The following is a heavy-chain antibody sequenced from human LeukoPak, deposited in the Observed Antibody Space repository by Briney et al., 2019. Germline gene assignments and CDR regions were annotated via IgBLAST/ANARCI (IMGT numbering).Heavy chain of an antibody. D-gene: IGHD3-10*01. V-gene: IGHV3-30*04. CDR1: AFRFRFYT. CDR2: VSYDADHI. Sequence: GGSLRLSCAASAFRFRFYTMHWVRQAPGRGLEWVAVVSYDADHIYYADSVKGRFTISRDNSKNSLHLQMDSLTTEDTAVYYCARGAPYGSGSFFWYFDLWGRGTLVTVSS. CDR3: ARGAPYGSGSFFWYFDL. J-gene: IGHJ2*01.